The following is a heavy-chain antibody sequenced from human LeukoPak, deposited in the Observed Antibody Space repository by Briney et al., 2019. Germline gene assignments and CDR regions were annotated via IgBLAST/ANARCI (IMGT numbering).Heavy chain of an antibody. CDR2: ITGGSTTIT. V-gene: IGHV3-48*01. Sequence: GGSLRLSCAASGFAFSSYSMNWVRQAPGKGLEWLSYITGGSTTITKYADSVKGRFTISRDNSKNTLYLQMNSLRAEDTAVYYCAKAGYSSSWYYFDYWGQGTLVTVSS. CDR1: GFAFSSYS. J-gene: IGHJ4*02. CDR3: AKAGYSSSWYYFDY. D-gene: IGHD6-13*01.